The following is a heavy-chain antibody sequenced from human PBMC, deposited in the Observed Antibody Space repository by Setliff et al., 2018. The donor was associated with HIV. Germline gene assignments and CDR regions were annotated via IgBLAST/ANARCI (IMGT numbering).Heavy chain of an antibody. CDR1: GGSVGSSSYY. CDR3: ARNDSIVLVPAIMRGDGFDF. CDR2: IYYTGNT. D-gene: IGHD2-2*01. Sequence: SETLSLTCTVSGGSVGSSSYYWAWIRQPPGKGLEWIGSIYYTGNTKYNPSHESRVTFSIDTSENQFTLRLASVTAADTAIYYCARNDSIVLVPAIMRGDGFDFWGQGRMVTVSS. J-gene: IGHJ3*01. V-gene: IGHV4-39*06.